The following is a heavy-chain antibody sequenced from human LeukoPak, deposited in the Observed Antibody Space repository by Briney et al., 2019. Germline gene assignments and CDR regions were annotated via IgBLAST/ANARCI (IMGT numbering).Heavy chain of an antibody. Sequence: GGSLRLSCAASGFTFSNYWMTWVRQAPGKGLEWVANIKKDGRDKYYVDSVKGRFTISRDNAKNSLYLQMNSLRAEDTAAYYCARDRYVLTYWGQGTLVTVSS. CDR2: IKKDGRDK. J-gene: IGHJ4*02. D-gene: IGHD3-16*01. V-gene: IGHV3-7*01. CDR3: ARDRYVLTY. CDR1: GFTFSNYW.